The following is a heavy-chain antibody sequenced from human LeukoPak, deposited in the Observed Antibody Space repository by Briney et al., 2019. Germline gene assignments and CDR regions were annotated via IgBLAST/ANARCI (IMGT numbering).Heavy chain of an antibody. Sequence: QSGGSLRLSCAASGFTFSSYEMNWVRQAPGKGLEWVSYISSSGSTIYYADSVKGRFTISRDNAKNSLYLQMNSLRAEDTAVYYYARDLIAAAGTGDYYYYGMDVWGQGTTVTVSS. CDR3: ARDLIAAAGTGDYYYYGMDV. D-gene: IGHD6-13*01. J-gene: IGHJ6*02. CDR2: ISSSGSTI. CDR1: GFTFSSYE. V-gene: IGHV3-48*03.